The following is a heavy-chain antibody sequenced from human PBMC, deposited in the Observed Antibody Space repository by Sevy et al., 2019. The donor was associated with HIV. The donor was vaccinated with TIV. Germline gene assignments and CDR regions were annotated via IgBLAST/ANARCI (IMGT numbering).Heavy chain of an antibody. CDR1: GFTFSRYG. J-gene: IGHJ4*02. CDR3: AKGPSPMITFGGVADY. V-gene: IGHV3-30*02. Sequence: GGSLRLSCAASGFTFSRYGMHWVRQAPGKGLEWVAFIRYDGSTKYYTESVKGLFTISRDNSKNTLYLQMNSLRTEDMAVYYCAKGPSPMITFGGVADYWGQGTLVTVSS. D-gene: IGHD3-16*01. CDR2: IRYDGSTK.